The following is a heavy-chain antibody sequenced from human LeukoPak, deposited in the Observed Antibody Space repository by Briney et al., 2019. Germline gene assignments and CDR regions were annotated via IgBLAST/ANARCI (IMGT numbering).Heavy chain of an antibody. V-gene: IGHV3-30*02. D-gene: IGHD3-22*01. Sequence: GGSLRLSCAASGFTFSSYGMHWVRQAPGKGLEWVAFIRYDGSNKYYADSVKGRFTISRDNSKNTLYLQMNSLRAEDTAVYYCAKDRDDSSGYLDYWGQGTLVTVSS. CDR2: IRYDGSNK. J-gene: IGHJ4*02. CDR1: GFTFSSYG. CDR3: AKDRDDSSGYLDY.